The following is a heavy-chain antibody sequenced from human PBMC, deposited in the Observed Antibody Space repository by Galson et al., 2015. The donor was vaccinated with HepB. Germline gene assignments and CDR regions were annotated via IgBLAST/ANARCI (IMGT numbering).Heavy chain of an antibody. V-gene: IGHV3-30*04. J-gene: IGHJ3*02. Sequence: SLRLSCAASGFTFSSYAMHWVRQAPGKGLEWVAVISYDGSNKYYADSVKGRFTISRDNSKNTLYLQMNSLRAEDTAVYYCARDLRWGAFDIWGQGTMVTVSS. CDR3: ARDLRWGAFDI. D-gene: IGHD4-23*01. CDR1: GFTFSSYA. CDR2: ISYDGSNK.